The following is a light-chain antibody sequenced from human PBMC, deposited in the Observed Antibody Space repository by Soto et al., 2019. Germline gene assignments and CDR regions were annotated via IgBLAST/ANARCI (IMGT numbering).Light chain of an antibody. CDR1: QSVGTY. CDR2: AAS. Sequence: DIVLTQSPATLSLSPGERATLSCRASQSVGTYLAWYQQKPGQAPRLLIYAASTRATGIPARFSGSGSGTEFTLTISSLQSEDFAVYYCQQYHNWPPLTFGGGTKVDIK. V-gene: IGKV3-15*01. CDR3: QQYHNWPPLT. J-gene: IGKJ4*01.